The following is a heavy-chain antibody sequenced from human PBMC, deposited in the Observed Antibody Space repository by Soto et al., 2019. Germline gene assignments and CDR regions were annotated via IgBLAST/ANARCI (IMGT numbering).Heavy chain of an antibody. V-gene: IGHV2-5*02. CDR2: IYWDDDK. CDR3: AHLYYHYESSGYYYNYFDY. D-gene: IGHD3-22*01. J-gene: IGHJ4*02. Sequence: SGPTLVNPTQTLTLTCTFSGFSLSTSGVGVGWIRQPPGKALEWLALIYWDDDKRYSPSLKSRLTITQDTSKNQVVLTMTNMDPVDTATYYCAHLYYHYESSGYYYNYFDYWGQGTLVTVSS. CDR1: GFSLSTSGVG.